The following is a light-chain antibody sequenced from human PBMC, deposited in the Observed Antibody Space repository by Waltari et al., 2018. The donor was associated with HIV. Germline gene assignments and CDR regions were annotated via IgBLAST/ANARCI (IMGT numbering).Light chain of an antibody. CDR3: QNYDSAPVA. V-gene: IGKV1-27*01. J-gene: IGKJ5*01. CDR2: ASS. CDR1: RDISND. Sequence: DIQMSQVPSSLSASVGDRVPITCRASRDISNDLAWYQQKPGEVPKLLIYASSTLRSGVPSRFRGSGSGTDFTLTINGLQPEDVASYYCQNYDSAPVAFGQGTRLEI.